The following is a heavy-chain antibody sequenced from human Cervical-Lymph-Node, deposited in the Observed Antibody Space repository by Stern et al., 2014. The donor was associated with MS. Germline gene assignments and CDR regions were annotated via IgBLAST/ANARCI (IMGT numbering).Heavy chain of an antibody. J-gene: IGHJ4*02. Sequence: EVHLVESGGGLVQPGGSLKLSCAASGILFSGASMHWVRQPSGKELEWIGRIRSKTNAYTATYTASVKGRFTISRDDSKSTTYLQMNSLKSEDTAVYYCVSDGSGWRNWGQGTLVTVSS. V-gene: IGHV3-73*01. CDR1: GILFSGAS. CDR2: IRSKTNAYTA. D-gene: IGHD3-10*01. CDR3: VSDGSGWRN.